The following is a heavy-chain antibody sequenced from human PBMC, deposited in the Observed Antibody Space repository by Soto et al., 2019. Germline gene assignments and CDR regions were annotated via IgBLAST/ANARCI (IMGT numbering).Heavy chain of an antibody. D-gene: IGHD1-20*01. CDR2: INYSGSL. Sequence: PSETLSLTCTVSGGSISSGGYYWSWIRQHPGKGLEWIGYINYSGSLYYNPSLKRRVAVSLDTSTDQFSLTMTSVTAADTGVYFCAGGPRYWSFALWGRGTLVTVSS. CDR3: AGGPRYWSFAL. V-gene: IGHV4-31*03. CDR1: GGSISSGGYY. J-gene: IGHJ2*01.